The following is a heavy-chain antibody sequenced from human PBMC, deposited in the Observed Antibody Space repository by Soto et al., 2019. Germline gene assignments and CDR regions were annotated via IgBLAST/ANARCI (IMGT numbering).Heavy chain of an antibody. V-gene: IGHV3-21*01. CDR3: ARARPDDYYYGMDV. J-gene: IGHJ6*02. CDR2: ISSSSSYI. Sequence: GGSLRLSCAASGFTFSSYSMNWVRQAPGKGLEWVSSISSSSSYIYYADSVKGRFTISRDNAKNSLYLQMNSLRAEDTAVYYCARARPDDYYYGMDVWGQGTTVTVSS. D-gene: IGHD6-6*01. CDR1: GFTFSSYS.